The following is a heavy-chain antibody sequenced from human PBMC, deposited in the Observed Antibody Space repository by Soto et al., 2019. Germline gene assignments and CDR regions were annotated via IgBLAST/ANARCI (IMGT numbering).Heavy chain of an antibody. Sequence: QVQLEESGPGLVKPSGTLSLTCGVSGGSISSSNWWSWVRQSPEKGLEWIGEISHSGTTNYNPSLQGSGSVSADESKNQISLNLMSVSAADAARYFCARAGYSTAWIFDVWGQGTLVTVSS. J-gene: IGHJ4*02. D-gene: IGHD6-19*01. V-gene: IGHV4-4*02. CDR2: ISHSGTT. CDR1: GGSISSSNW. CDR3: ARAGYSTAWIFDV.